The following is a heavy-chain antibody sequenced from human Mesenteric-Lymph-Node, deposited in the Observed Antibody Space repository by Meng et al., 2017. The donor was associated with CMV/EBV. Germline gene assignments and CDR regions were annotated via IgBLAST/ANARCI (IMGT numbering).Heavy chain of an antibody. Sequence: GESLKISCAASGFTFSDHYMDWVRQAPGKGLEWIGRSRDKANSYSTEYAASVRGRFITSRDDSKNSLYLQMNSLETEDTAVYYCARCHPVQWLVSDYWGQGTLVTVSS. CDR1: GFTFSDHY. CDR3: ARCHPVQWLVSDY. CDR2: SRDKANSYST. D-gene: IGHD6-19*01. J-gene: IGHJ4*01. V-gene: IGHV3-72*01.